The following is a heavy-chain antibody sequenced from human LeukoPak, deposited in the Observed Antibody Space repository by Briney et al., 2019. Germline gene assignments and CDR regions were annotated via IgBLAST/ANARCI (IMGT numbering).Heavy chain of an antibody. CDR3: ARDVYSGSYFDY. D-gene: IGHD1-26*01. Sequence: GGSLRLSCAASGFTFSSYDMSWVRQAPGKGLAWVSAISGSGGSTYYADSVKGRFTISRDNSKNTLYLQMNSLRAEDTAVYYCARDVYSGSYFDYWGQGSLVTVSS. V-gene: IGHV3-23*01. J-gene: IGHJ4*02. CDR2: ISGSGGST. CDR1: GFTFSSYD.